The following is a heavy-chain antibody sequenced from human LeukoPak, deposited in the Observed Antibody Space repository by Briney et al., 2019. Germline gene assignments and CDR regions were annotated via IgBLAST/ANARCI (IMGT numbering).Heavy chain of an antibody. Sequence: GGSLRLSCAASGLTFSSYAMSWVRQAPGKGLEWVSAISGSGGSTYYADSVKGRFTISRDNSKNTLYLQMNSLRAEDTAVYYCAKTRAVRRQGFDYWGQGTLVTVSS. J-gene: IGHJ4*02. D-gene: IGHD4-17*01. CDR3: AKTRAVRRQGFDY. V-gene: IGHV3-23*01. CDR1: GLTFSSYA. CDR2: ISGSGGST.